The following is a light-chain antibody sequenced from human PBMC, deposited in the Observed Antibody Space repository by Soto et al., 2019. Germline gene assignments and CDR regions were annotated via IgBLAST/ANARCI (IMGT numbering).Light chain of an antibody. CDR1: QSVSSY. V-gene: IGKV3-11*01. J-gene: IGKJ3*01. CDR2: DAS. CDR3: QHRSNGVT. Sequence: EIVLTQSPATLSLSPGERATLSCRASQSVSSYLAWYQQKPGQALRLLIYDASKRATVIQAMFSGSGSGTDFTLTISLLEHEYYAVYYWQHRSNGVTFGPGTKVDIK.